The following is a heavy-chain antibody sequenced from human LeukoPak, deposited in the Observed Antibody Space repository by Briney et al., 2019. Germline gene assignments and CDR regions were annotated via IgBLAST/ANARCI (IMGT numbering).Heavy chain of an antibody. CDR1: GYTFTGYY. V-gene: IGHV1-2*06. D-gene: IGHD3-10*01. CDR3: ARTWVTMVRGVIRGGPNWFDP. CDR2: INPNSGAT. Sequence: ASVKVSCKASGYTFTGYYMHWVRQAPGQGLEWMGRINPNSGATNYAQKFQGRVTMTRDTSISTAYMELSRLRSDDTAVYYCARTWVTMVRGVIRGGPNWFDPWGQGTLVTVSS. J-gene: IGHJ5*02.